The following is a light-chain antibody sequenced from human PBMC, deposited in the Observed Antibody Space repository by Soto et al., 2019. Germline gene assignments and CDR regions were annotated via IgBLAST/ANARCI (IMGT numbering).Light chain of an antibody. J-gene: IGKJ1*01. CDR2: RTS. CDR3: KQYDSSPRT. CDR1: QSVSSSY. Sequence: ESVLTQSPGTLSLSPGARATLSCRASQSVSSSYLAWYQQKPGQAPRLLIYRTSNRATGIPDRFSGSGSGTDFTLTISRLEPEDFAVYWCKQYDSSPRTFGQGTKV. V-gene: IGKV3-20*01.